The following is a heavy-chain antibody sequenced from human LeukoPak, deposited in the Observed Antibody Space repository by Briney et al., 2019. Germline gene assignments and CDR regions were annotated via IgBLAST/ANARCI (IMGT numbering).Heavy chain of an antibody. D-gene: IGHD1-26*01. CDR3: ARRAGSHWTYYYYHYLDV. CDR1: GGSFSGYG. Sequence: SETLSLTCAVDGGSFSGYGGSWMRQPPGNGLEWIGEINHSGSTSYNPSLKSRVKLSVDTSKNQFSLKVTSVTAADTAVYYCARRAGSHWTYYYYHYLDVWGIGTTVTVSS. V-gene: IGHV4-34*01. J-gene: IGHJ6*03. CDR2: INHSGST.